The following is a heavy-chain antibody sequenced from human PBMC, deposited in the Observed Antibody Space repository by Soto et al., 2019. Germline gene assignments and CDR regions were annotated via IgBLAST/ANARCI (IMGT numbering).Heavy chain of an antibody. CDR1: GYTFTSYA. CDR2: INAGNGNT. D-gene: IGHD3-3*01. Sequence: QVKLVQSGAEEKKPGASVKVSCKASGYTFTSYAMHWVRQAPGQRLEWMGWINAGNGNTKYSQKFQGRVTITRDTSASTAYMELSSLRSEDTAVYYCARGPYLRFLGPQPLDYWGQGTLVTVSS. CDR3: ARGPYLRFLGPQPLDY. V-gene: IGHV1-3*05. J-gene: IGHJ4*02.